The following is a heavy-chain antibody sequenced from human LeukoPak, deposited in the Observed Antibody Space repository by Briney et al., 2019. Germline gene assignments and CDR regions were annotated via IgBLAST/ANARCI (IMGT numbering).Heavy chain of an antibody. Sequence: ASVKVSCKASGYTFTSYGISWVRQAPGQGLEWMGWISAYNGNTNYAQKLQGRVTMTTDTSTSTAYMELRSLRSDDTAVYYCARERPRFYYYDSSAYYSYYFEYWGQGTLVTVSS. D-gene: IGHD3-22*01. J-gene: IGHJ4*02. CDR1: GYTFTSYG. V-gene: IGHV1-18*01. CDR3: ARERPRFYYYDSSAYYSYYFEY. CDR2: ISAYNGNT.